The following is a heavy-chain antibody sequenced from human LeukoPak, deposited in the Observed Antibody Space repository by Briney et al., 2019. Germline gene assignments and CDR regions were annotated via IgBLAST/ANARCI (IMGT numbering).Heavy chain of an antibody. CDR1: GFTFDDYA. D-gene: IGHD5-18*01. CDR2: ISWNSGSI. V-gene: IGHV3-9*01. J-gene: IGHJ4*02. Sequence: GGSLRLSCAASGFTFDDYAMHWVRQAPGKGLEWVSGISWNSGSIGCADSVKGRFTISRDNAKNSLYLQMNSLRAEDTALYYCAKASTRGTAMVHFDYWGQGTLVTVSS. CDR3: AKASTRGTAMVHFDY.